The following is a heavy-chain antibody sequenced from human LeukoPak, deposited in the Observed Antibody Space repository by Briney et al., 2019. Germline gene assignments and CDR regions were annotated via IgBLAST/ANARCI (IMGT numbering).Heavy chain of an antibody. CDR2: IYYSGTT. CDR1: GASIRSADFH. CDR3: ASLMAAGGSFDY. Sequence: PSQTLSLTCTVSGASIRSADFHWSWIRQPPGKGLEWIGYIYYSGTTYYSPSLKSRVTISVDTSKNQFSLKMKSVTATDTALYYCASLMAAGGSFDYWGQGSRVTVSS. V-gene: IGHV4-30-4*01. D-gene: IGHD2-15*01. J-gene: IGHJ4*02.